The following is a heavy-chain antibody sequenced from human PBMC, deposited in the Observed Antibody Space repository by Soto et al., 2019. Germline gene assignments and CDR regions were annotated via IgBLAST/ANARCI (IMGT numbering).Heavy chain of an antibody. Sequence: ASVKVSCKASGYTFTSYYMHWVRQAPGQGLEWMGIINPSGGSTSYAQKFQGRVTMTRDTSTSTVYMELSSLRSEDTAAYYCARTGDYYDSSGYYYGYYGTDVWGQGTTVTVSS. V-gene: IGHV1-46*03. CDR3: ARTGDYYDSSGYYYGYYGTDV. CDR2: INPSGGST. CDR1: GYTFTSYY. J-gene: IGHJ6*02. D-gene: IGHD3-22*01.